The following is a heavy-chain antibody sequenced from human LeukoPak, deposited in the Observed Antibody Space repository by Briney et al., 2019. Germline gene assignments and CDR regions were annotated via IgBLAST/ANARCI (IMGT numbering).Heavy chain of an antibody. J-gene: IGHJ4*02. Sequence: GGSLRLTCAASGFTFSDYYMSWIRQAPGKELEWLSYISSRGKTTHFADSVKGRFSVSRDNTNNTLYVQMNSLRAEDTAVYFCARGRDGYKYWGQGTLVTVSS. V-gene: IGHV3-11*01. D-gene: IGHD5-24*01. CDR1: GFTFSDYY. CDR3: ARGRDGYKY. CDR2: ISSRGKTT.